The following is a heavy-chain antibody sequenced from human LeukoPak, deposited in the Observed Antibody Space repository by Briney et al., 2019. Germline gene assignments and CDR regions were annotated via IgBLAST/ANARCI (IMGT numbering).Heavy chain of an antibody. CDR2: IYYSGNA. V-gene: IGHV4-39*07. CDR1: GGSISSSNYY. D-gene: IGHD4-17*01. Sequence: SSETLSLTCTVSGGSISSSNYYWGWIRQPPGKGLEWIGNIYYSGNAYYNPSLKSRVTISVDTSKNQFSLKLSSVTAADTAVYYCARDYGAMTTQFDYWGQGTLVTVSS. CDR3: ARDYGAMTTQFDY. J-gene: IGHJ4*02.